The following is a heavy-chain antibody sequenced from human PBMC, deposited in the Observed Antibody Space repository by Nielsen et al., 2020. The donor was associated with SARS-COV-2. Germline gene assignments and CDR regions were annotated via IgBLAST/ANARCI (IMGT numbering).Heavy chain of an antibody. CDR1: GFTFSSYA. CDR2: ISYDGSNK. CDR3: ARPGIAAAEDI. D-gene: IGHD6-13*01. J-gene: IGHJ3*02. Sequence: GESLKISCAASGFTFSSYAMHWVRQARGKGLEWVAVISYDGSNKYYADSVKGRFTISRDNSKNTLYLQMNSLRAEDTAVYYCARPGIAAAEDIWGQGTMVTVSS. V-gene: IGHV3-30-3*01.